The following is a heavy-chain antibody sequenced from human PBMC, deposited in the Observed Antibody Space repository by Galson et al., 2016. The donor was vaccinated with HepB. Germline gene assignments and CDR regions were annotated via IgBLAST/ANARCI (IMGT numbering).Heavy chain of an antibody. V-gene: IGHV3-15*01. CDR1: GFSVSNDW. CDR3: WGDDY. CDR2: LKRKSDGGTA. Sequence: SLRLSCAASGFSVSNDWMHWVRQAPGKGLEWVGLLKRKSDGGTANYAAPLKGRFTISRDDSKNMLYLQMNSLMNEDTGVYYCWGDDYWGQGTLVTVSS. J-gene: IGHJ4*02. D-gene: IGHD2-21*02.